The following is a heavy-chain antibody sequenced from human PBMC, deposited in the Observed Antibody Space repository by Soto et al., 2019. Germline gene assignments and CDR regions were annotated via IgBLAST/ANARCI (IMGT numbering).Heavy chain of an antibody. J-gene: IGHJ5*02. Sequence: PGGSLRLSCAASGFIFRSYAMSWVRQAPGKGLEWVSAISGSGGSTYYADSVKGRLTISRDNSKNTLYLQLNSLRVEDTAVYYCAKGGVVRDNWFDHWGQGTLVTVSS. CDR2: ISGSGGST. CDR3: AKGGVVRDNWFDH. CDR1: GFIFRSYA. D-gene: IGHD2-8*01. V-gene: IGHV3-23*01.